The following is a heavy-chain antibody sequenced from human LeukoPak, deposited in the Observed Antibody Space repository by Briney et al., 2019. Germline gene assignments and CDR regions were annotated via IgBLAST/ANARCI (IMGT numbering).Heavy chain of an antibody. V-gene: IGHV1-69*04. D-gene: IGHD6-6*01. CDR2: IIPILGIA. CDR1: GYTFTSYY. J-gene: IGHJ4*02. CDR3: ARDNSSAAGDY. Sequence: GASVKVSCKASGYTFTSYYMHWVRQAPGQGLEWMGRIIPILGIANYAQKFQGRVTITADKSTSTAYMELSSLRSEDTAVYYCARDNSSAAGDYWGQGTLVTVSS.